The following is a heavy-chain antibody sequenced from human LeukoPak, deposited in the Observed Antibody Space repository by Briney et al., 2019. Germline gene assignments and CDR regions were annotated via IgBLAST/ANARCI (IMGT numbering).Heavy chain of an antibody. V-gene: IGHV5-51*01. J-gene: IGHJ5*02. CDR2: IYPDDSDT. Sequence: GKSLKISCEGSGYNFSIYWIAWVRQMPGKGLEWMGIIYPDDSDTTYSPSFQGQITISADKSISTAYLQWSSLKASDTAMYYCARLRGDWFDPWGQGTLVTVSS. CDR3: ARLRGDWFDP. CDR1: GYNFSIYW. D-gene: IGHD3-10*01.